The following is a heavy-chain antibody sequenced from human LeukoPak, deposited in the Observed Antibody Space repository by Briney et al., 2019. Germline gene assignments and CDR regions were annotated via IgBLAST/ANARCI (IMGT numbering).Heavy chain of an antibody. J-gene: IGHJ4*02. CDR1: GYTFTGYY. V-gene: IGHV1-2*04. Sequence: ASVKVSCKASGYTFTGYYMHWVRQAPGQGLEWMGWINPNSGGTNYAQKFQGWVTMTRDTSISTAYMELSRLRSDDTAVYYCARGSRVATILGIDYWGQGTLVTVSS. CDR3: ARGSRVATILGIDY. D-gene: IGHD5-12*01. CDR2: INPNSGGT.